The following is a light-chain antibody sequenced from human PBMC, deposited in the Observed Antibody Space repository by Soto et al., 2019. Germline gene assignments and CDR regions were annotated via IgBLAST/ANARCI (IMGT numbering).Light chain of an antibody. Sequence: DIQITQSPSSLSASVGGRVTISCRPSQDIGSRLNWYQQQPGKAPRLVVFGAFRLQSGVPSRFSGTISGTDFTLTINSLQLEDFATYFCQQSFSVPFTFGGGTKVE. CDR2: GAF. CDR1: QDIGSR. CDR3: QQSFSVPFT. J-gene: IGKJ4*01. V-gene: IGKV1-39*01.